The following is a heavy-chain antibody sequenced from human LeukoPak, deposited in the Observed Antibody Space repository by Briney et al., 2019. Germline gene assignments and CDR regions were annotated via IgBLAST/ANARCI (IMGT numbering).Heavy chain of an antibody. CDR3: ASLFSSGSSDFDDFDI. V-gene: IGHV1-46*01. CDR2: INPNNGRT. D-gene: IGHD6-19*01. CDR1: GYTFTNYH. Sequence: ASVKVSCKASGYTFTNYHMHWVRQAPGRGLEWMGVINPNNGRTNYAQKFQGRVTMTRDTSANTVSMDLSSLRSEDTAVYYCASLFSSGSSDFDDFDIWGLGTMVTVSS. J-gene: IGHJ3*02.